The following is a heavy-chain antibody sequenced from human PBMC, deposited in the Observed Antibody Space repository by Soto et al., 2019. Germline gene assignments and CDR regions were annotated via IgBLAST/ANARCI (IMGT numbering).Heavy chain of an antibody. D-gene: IGHD1-26*01. CDR2: ISSSSSTI. CDR1: EFTFSSYS. Sequence: EVQLVESGGGLVQPGGSLRLSCAASEFTFSSYSMNWVRQAPGKGLEWVSYISSSSSTIYYADSVKGRFTISRDNAKNSLYLQMNSLRAEDTAVYYCARGSYSAVIVGATIAFDIWGQGTMVTVSS. V-gene: IGHV3-48*01. J-gene: IGHJ3*02. CDR3: ARGSYSAVIVGATIAFDI.